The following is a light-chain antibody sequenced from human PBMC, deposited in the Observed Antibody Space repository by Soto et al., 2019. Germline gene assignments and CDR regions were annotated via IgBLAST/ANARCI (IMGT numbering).Light chain of an antibody. CDR3: QQYNSLWT. V-gene: IGKV1-27*01. Sequence: DIQMTQSPSSLSASVGDRVTITCRASQGIRSYLAWYQQKPGKVPKLLIYAASTLQSGVPSRFSGSGSGTDFTLTITSLQPEDVATYYCQQYNSLWTFGQGTKV. J-gene: IGKJ1*01. CDR1: QGIRSY. CDR2: AAS.